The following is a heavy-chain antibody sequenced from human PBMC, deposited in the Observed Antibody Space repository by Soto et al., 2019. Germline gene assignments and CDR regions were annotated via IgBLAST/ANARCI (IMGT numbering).Heavy chain of an antibody. D-gene: IGHD3-22*01. J-gene: IGHJ4*02. CDR1: GYTFTSYA. Sequence: ASVKVSCKASGYTFTSYAISWVRQAPGQGLEWMGWIIAYNGNTNYAQKLQGRVTMTTDTSTSTAYMELRSLRSDDTAVYYCARRTYYDVSGDFDYWGQGTLVTVSS. V-gene: IGHV1-18*04. CDR2: IIAYNGNT. CDR3: ARRTYYDVSGDFDY.